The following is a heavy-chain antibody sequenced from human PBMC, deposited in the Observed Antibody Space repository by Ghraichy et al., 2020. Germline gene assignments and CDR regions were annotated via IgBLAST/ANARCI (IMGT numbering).Heavy chain of an antibody. CDR2: INPSGGST. Sequence: ASVKVSCKASGYTFTSYYMHWVRQAPGQGLEWMGIINPSGGSTSYAQKFQGRVTMTRDTSTSTVYMELSSLRSEDTAVYYCARDSIFGVVEYYYYYMDVWGKGTTVTVSS. V-gene: IGHV1-46*03. CDR1: GYTFTSYY. CDR3: ARDSIFGVVEYYYYYMDV. J-gene: IGHJ6*03. D-gene: IGHD3-3*01.